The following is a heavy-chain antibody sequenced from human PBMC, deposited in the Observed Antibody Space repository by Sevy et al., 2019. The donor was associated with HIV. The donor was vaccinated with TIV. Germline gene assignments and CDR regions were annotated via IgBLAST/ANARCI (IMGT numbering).Heavy chain of an antibody. CDR1: GFTFSSYA. Sequence: GGSLRLSCAASGFTFSSYAMHWVRQAPGKGLEWVAVISYDGSNKYYANSVKGRFTISRDISKNWLYLQTNSLRAEDTVVYYCARDDLYVLRFFPNYSYYGMDVWGQGTTVTVSS. CDR3: ARDDLYVLRFFPNYSYYGMDV. V-gene: IGHV3-30-3*01. J-gene: IGHJ6*02. D-gene: IGHD3-3*01. CDR2: ISYDGSNK.